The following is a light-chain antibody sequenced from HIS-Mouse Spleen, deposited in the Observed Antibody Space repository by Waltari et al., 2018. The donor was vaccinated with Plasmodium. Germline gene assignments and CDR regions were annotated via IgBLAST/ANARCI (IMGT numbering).Light chain of an antibody. Sequence: EIVMTQSPATLSVSPGERATLSCRASQSVSSNLAWYQQKPGQAPRLLIYGASTRATGIPARFSGSVYGTEFTLTISSMQSEDFAVYYCQQYNNWPRGTFGQGTKVEIK. V-gene: IGKV3-15*01. CDR3: QQYNNWPRGT. J-gene: IGKJ1*01. CDR2: GAS. CDR1: QSVSSN.